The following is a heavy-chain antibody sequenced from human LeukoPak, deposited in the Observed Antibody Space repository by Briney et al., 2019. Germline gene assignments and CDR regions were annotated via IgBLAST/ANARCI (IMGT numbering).Heavy chain of an antibody. CDR1: GFTFGDYT. J-gene: IGHJ4*02. D-gene: IGHD3-3*01. CDR3: AKGYTFHGVAHDSGYFDY. V-gene: IGHV3-9*03. CDR2: ITWDGGNI. Sequence: PGGSLRLSCVASGFTFGDYTMHWVRQVPGKGLEWRSGITWDGGNIAYADSVKGGFTISRDNAKSSLYLQMNSLRNEDMAFYFCAKGYTFHGVAHDSGYFDYWGQGTLVTVSS.